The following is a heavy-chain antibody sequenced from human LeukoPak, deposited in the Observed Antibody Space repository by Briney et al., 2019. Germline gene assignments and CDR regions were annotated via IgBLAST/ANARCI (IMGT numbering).Heavy chain of an antibody. CDR3: AKDHSGSYIRSSDHDY. J-gene: IGHJ4*02. V-gene: IGHV3-23*01. D-gene: IGHD1-26*01. CDR2: ISGSGGST. CDR1: GFTFSSYA. Sequence: GGSLRLSCAASGFTFSSYAMSWVRQAPGKGLEWVSAISGSGGSTYYADSVKGRFTISRDNSKNTLYLQMNSLRAEDTAVYYCAKDHSGSYIRSSDHDYWGQGTLVTVSS.